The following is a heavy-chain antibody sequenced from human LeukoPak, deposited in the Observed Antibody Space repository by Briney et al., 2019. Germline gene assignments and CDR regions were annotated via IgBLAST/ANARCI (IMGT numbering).Heavy chain of an antibody. CDR1: GYTFTSYG. D-gene: IGHD4-23*01. CDR3: ARGYYGGKDAFDI. J-gene: IGHJ3*02. V-gene: IGHV1-8*03. CDR2: MNPNSGNT. Sequence: GASVKVSCKASGYTFTSYGISWVRQATGQGLEWMGWMNPNSGNTGYAQKFQGRVTITRNTSISTAYMELSSLRSEDTAVYYCARGYYGGKDAFDIWGQGTMVTVSS.